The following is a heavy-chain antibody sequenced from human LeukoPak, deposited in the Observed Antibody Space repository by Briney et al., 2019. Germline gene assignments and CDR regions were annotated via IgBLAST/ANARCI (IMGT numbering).Heavy chain of an antibody. V-gene: IGHV4-34*01. D-gene: IGHD3-22*01. CDR1: GGSFSGYY. CDR3: ARGRYYFDSSGHFY. J-gene: IGHJ4*02. Sequence: PSETLSLTCAVDGGSFSGYYWNWIRHPPGTGPEWIGEIDYFGSTTYNPSLKSRVTISVDTSKNQFSLKLTSVTAADTAVYYCARGRYYFDSSGHFYWGQGTLVTVSS. CDR2: IDYFGST.